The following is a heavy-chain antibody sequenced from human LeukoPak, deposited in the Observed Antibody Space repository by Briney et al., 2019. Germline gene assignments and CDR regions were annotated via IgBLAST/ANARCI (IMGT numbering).Heavy chain of an antibody. CDR3: ATAYRPPGYWYFDL. CDR1: GYALTELS. D-gene: IGHD3-16*02. J-gene: IGHJ2*01. CDR2: FDPEEGET. Sequence: ASVKVSCKVSGYALTELSMHWVRQAPGKGLEWMGGFDPEEGETIYAQKFQGRVTMTEDTSTDTAYMELSSLRSEDTAVYYCATAYRPPGYWYFDLWGRGTLVTVSS. V-gene: IGHV1-24*01.